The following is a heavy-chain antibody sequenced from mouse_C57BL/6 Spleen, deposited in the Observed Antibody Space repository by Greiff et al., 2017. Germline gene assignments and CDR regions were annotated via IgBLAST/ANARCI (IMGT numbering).Heavy chain of an antibody. D-gene: IGHD2-10*01. J-gene: IGHJ3*01. CDR1: GYAFSSSW. CDR2: IYPGDGDT. CDR3: ARSLLPWFAY. Sequence: QVQLQQSGPELVKPGASVKISCKASGYAFSSSWMNWVKQRPGKGLEWIGRIYPGDGDTNYNGKFKGKATLTADKSSSTAYMQLSSLTSEDSAVYFCARSLLPWFAYWGQGTLVTVSA. V-gene: IGHV1-82*01.